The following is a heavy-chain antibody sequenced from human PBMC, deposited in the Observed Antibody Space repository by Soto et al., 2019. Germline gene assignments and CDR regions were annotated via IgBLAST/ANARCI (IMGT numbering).Heavy chain of an antibody. CDR1: GGSISSYY. V-gene: IGHV4-59*08. J-gene: IGHJ4*02. CDR2: IYYSGST. CDR3: ARHRYSYGSYYFDY. D-gene: IGHD5-18*01. Sequence: PSETLSLTCTVSGGSISSYYWSWIRQPPGKGLEWIGYIYYSGSTNYNPSLKSRVTISVDTSKNQFSLRLSSVTAADTAVYYCARHRYSYGSYYFDYWGQGILVTVS.